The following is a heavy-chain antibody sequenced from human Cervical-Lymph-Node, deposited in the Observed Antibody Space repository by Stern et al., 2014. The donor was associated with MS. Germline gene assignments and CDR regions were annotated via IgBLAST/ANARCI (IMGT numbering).Heavy chain of an antibody. CDR3: TIALRIADRPSPGGHWFDP. D-gene: IGHD6-6*01. CDR2: IHPQSGGT. Sequence: QAQLVQSGAEVEKPGASVKVSCKASGYIFTDYYLHWVRQAPGQGLELLGRIHPQSGGTSYAQSFQGRVTLTRDTSITTAYMDLSRLTSDDTAVYYCTIALRIADRPSPGGHWFDPWGQGTLVIVSS. CDR1: GYIFTDYY. V-gene: IGHV1-2*02. J-gene: IGHJ5*02.